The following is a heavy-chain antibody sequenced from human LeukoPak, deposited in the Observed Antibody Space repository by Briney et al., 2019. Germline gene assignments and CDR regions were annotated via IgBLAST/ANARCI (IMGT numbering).Heavy chain of an antibody. J-gene: IGHJ4*02. CDR3: AKDGARIVGATTDY. Sequence: GGSLRLSCAASGFTFSSYAMSWVRQAPGKGLEWVSAISGSGGSTYYADSVKGRFTISRDNSKNTLYLQTNSLRAEDTAVYYCAKDGARIVGATTDYWGQGTLVTVSS. CDR1: GFTFSSYA. V-gene: IGHV3-23*01. D-gene: IGHD1-26*01. CDR2: ISGSGGST.